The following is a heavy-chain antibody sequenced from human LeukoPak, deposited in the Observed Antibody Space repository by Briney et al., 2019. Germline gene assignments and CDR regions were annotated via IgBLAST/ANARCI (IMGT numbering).Heavy chain of an antibody. CDR1: GFTFSSYG. CDR2: ISYDGTNK. Sequence: PGGSLRLSCAVSGFTFSSYGMHWVRQAPGKGLEWMAVISYDGTNKYYADSVKGRFTISRDYSKNTLYLQMNSLRAEDTAVYYCAKDLNYDFWSGLGNWGQGTLVTVSS. J-gene: IGHJ4*02. CDR3: AKDLNYDFWSGLGN. V-gene: IGHV3-30*18. D-gene: IGHD3-3*01.